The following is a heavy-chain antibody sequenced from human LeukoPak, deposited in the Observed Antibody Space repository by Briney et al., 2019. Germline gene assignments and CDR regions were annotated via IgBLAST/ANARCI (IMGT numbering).Heavy chain of an antibody. CDR3: ARHVIRPKWWIGGKYYFDY. CDR1: GDSINNGHSY. D-gene: IGHD2-15*01. V-gene: IGHV4-61*02. J-gene: IGHJ4*02. CDR2: ISTSGYT. Sequence: SETLSLTCTVSGDSINNGHSYWSWIRQPAGEGLEWIGRISTSGYTSYNPSLKSRVSISLDKSNNQFSLNLTSVTAADTAVYYCARHVIRPKWWIGGKYYFDYWGQGTLVTVSS.